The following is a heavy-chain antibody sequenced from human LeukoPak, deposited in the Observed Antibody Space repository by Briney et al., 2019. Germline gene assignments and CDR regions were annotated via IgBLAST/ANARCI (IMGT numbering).Heavy chain of an antibody. V-gene: IGHV5-51*01. D-gene: IGHD1-14*01. J-gene: IGHJ4*02. CDR1: GYNFIDYW. Sequence: GESLKISCKASGYNFIDYWIGWVRRMPGKGLEWMGIIYPGDSNVRYSPSFRGQVTISADESISTAYLQWGSLTASDTAMYYCARENFGMGDYWGQGALVTVSS. CDR3: ARENFGMGDY. CDR2: IYPGDSNV.